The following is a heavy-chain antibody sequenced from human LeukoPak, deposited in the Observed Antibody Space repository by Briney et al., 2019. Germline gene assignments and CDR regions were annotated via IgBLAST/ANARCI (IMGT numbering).Heavy chain of an antibody. CDR2: ISAYNGNT. CDR1: GYTFTSYG. D-gene: IGHD5-24*01. J-gene: IGHJ2*01. V-gene: IGHV1-18*01. Sequence: ASVKVSCKASGYTFTSYGISWVRQAPGQGLEWMGWISAYNGNTNYAQKLQGRVTMTTDTSTSTAYMELSSLRSEDTAVYYCASTGAEMATISLWYFDLWGRGTLVTVSS. CDR3: ASTGAEMATISLWYFDL.